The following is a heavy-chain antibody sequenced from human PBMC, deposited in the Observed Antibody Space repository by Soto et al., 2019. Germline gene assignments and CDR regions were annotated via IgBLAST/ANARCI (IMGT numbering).Heavy chain of an antibody. CDR2: IIPIFGTA. CDR1: GGTFSSYS. D-gene: IGHD4-4*01. J-gene: IGHJ6*02. Sequence: SGKVCCKASGGTFSSYSTSWVRQAPVQGLEWMGGIIPIFGTANYAQKFQGRVTITADESTSTAYMELSSPRSEDTAVYYCARDRNPTVTTSYYYYGMDVWGQGTTVTVSS. CDR3: ARDRNPTVTTSYYYYGMDV. V-gene: IGHV1-69*13.